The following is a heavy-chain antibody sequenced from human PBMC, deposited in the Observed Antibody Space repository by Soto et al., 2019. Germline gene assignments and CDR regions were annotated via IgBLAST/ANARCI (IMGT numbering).Heavy chain of an antibody. D-gene: IGHD3-3*01. V-gene: IGHV1-2*02. J-gene: IGHJ6*02. CDR2: INPNSGGT. CDR3: ARVLFYDFWSGYLGAYYYYYYGMDV. CDR1: GYTFTGYY. Sequence: GASVKVSCKASGYTFTGYYIHWVQQAPGQGLEWMGWINPNSGGTNYAQKFQGRVTMTRDTSISTAYMELSRLRSDDTAVYYCARVLFYDFWSGYLGAYYYYYYGMDVWGQGTTVTVSS.